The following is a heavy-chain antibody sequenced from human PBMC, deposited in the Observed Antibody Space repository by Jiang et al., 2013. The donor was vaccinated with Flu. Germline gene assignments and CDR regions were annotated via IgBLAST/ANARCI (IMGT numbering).Heavy chain of an antibody. CDR1: GYSFTSYW. V-gene: IGHV5-51*03. D-gene: IGHD2/OR15-2a*01. Sequence: VQLVESGAEVKKPGESLKISCKGSGYSFTSYWIAWVRQMPGKGLEWMGIIYPGDSDTRYSPSFQGQVTISADKSNTTAYLQWSSLKASDTAMYYCARRAGGGEYMNPSYHPLDVWGQGTTVTVSS. CDR3: ARRAGGGEYMNPSYHPLDV. CDR2: IYPGDSDT. J-gene: IGHJ6*02.